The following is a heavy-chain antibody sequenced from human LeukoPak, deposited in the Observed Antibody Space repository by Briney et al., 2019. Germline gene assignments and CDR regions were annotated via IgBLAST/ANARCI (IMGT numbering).Heavy chain of an antibody. J-gene: IGHJ4*02. CDR2: ISSSGSTI. D-gene: IGHD3-22*01. Sequence: GGSLRLSCAASGFTFSDYYMSWIRQAPGKGLEWVSYISSSGSTIYYADSVKGRFTISRDNAKNSLYLQMNSLRAEVTAVYYCARDRLDSSGYYYAYWGQGTLVTVSS. CDR3: ARDRLDSSGYYYAY. CDR1: GFTFSDYY. V-gene: IGHV3-11*01.